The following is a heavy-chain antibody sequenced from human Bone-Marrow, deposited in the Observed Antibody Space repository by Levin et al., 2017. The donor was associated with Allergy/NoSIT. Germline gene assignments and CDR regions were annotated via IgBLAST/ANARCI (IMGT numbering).Heavy chain of an antibody. CDR1: GFTFDDYG. CDR3: ARRALVGTTETSWFDS. CDR2: ISWNGGTT. D-gene: IGHD1-26*01. Sequence: VASVKVSCAASGFTFDDYGMSWVRQAPGKGLEWVSAISWNGGTTAYADSVKGRFTISRDNAKNSLHLQMNSLRAEDTALYHCARRALVGTTETSWFDSWGQGTQVTVSS. V-gene: IGHV3-20*01. J-gene: IGHJ5*01.